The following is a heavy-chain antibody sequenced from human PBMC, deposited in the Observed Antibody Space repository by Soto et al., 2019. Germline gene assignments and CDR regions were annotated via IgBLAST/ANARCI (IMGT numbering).Heavy chain of an antibody. Sequence: QVQLVQSGAEVKKPGSSVKVSCKASGGTFSSYAISWVRQAPGQGLEWMGGIIPIFGTANYAQKFQGRVTITADESTRTAYMELSSLRSEDTAVYYCAREDEVDLIRAAGTGNLHFDYYYGMDVWGQGTTVTVSS. D-gene: IGHD6-13*01. V-gene: IGHV1-69*01. CDR2: IIPIFGTA. J-gene: IGHJ6*02. CDR3: AREDEVDLIRAAGTGNLHFDYYYGMDV. CDR1: GGTFSSYA.